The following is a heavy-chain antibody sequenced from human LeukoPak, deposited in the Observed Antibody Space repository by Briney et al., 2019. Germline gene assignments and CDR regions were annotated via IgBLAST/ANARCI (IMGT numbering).Heavy chain of an antibody. J-gene: IGHJ5*02. D-gene: IGHD2-15*01. CDR3: TRVPGERDIVDWFDP. V-gene: IGHV1-18*01. CDR1: GCIFTKYG. Sequence: ASVNVSCKASGCIFTKYGISWVRQPPGQGLEWMGWISDYNDTTNYAQKLQGRVTMTTDTSTSTAYIELRSLRSDDTAVYYCTRVPGERDIVDWFDPWGQGTLVTVSS. CDR2: ISDYNDTT.